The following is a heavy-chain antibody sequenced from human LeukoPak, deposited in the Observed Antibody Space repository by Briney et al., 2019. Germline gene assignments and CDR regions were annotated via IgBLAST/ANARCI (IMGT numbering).Heavy chain of an antibody. Sequence: GGSLRLSSAASVSTFRIVWMHWVRQDPGKGLVWVSHMNGDGTSISYADSVKGRFTISRDNAKNTLYLQMNRLKAEDTAVYYCARSATVAFDIWGQGTMVTVSS. CDR1: VSTFRIVW. CDR2: MNGDGTSI. CDR3: ARSATVAFDI. J-gene: IGHJ3*02. V-gene: IGHV3-74*01. D-gene: IGHD3-3*01.